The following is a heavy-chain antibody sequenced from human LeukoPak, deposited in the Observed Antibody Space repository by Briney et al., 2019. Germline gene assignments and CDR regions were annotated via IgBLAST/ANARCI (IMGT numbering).Heavy chain of an antibody. CDR3: AKDLNPREAGATIDY. V-gene: IGHV3-23*01. Sequence: GSLRLSCVASGFTFSSTTMGWVRQARGRGLDWVSSITAIDGRTYYADSVRGRFTISRDNSKNTVYLQLNSLRAEDTAVYHCAKDLNPREAGATIDYWGQGTLVTVSS. CDR2: ITAIDGRT. J-gene: IGHJ4*02. D-gene: IGHD1-26*01. CDR1: GFTFSSTT.